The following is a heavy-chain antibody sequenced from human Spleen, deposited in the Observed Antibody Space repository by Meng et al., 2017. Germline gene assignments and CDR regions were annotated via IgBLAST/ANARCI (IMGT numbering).Heavy chain of an antibody. CDR2: TWHSGST. V-gene: IGHV4-4*02. Sequence: TLSLTCAVSGGSISSANWWSWVRQPPGKGLEWIGETWHSGSTNYNPSLKSRVTISVDKSKNQFSLTLNSVTAADTAVYYCARDEDGYTFFEYWGQGTLVTGSS. CDR3: ARDEDGYTFFEY. D-gene: IGHD5-24*01. J-gene: IGHJ4*02. CDR1: GGSISSANW.